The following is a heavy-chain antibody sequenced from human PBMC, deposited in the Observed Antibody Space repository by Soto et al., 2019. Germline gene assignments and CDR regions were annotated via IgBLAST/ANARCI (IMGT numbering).Heavy chain of an antibody. CDR1: GFTFSSYA. D-gene: IGHD3-3*01. CDR3: AKDSLDFWSGYYTSYYYYMDV. J-gene: IGHJ6*03. V-gene: IGHV3-23*01. CDR2: ISGSGGST. Sequence: GALRLSCAASGFTFSSYAMSWVRQAPGKGLEWVSAISGSGGSTYYADSVKGRFTISRDNSKNTLYLQMNSLRAEDTAVYYCAKDSLDFWSGYYTSYYYYMDVWGKGTTVTVSS.